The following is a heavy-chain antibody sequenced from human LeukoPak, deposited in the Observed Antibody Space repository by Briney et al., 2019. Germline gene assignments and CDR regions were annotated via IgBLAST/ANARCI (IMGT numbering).Heavy chain of an antibody. D-gene: IGHD4-11*01. Sequence: PSETLSLTCTVSGGSVSSGSYYWSWIRQPLGKGLEWVGYIYYSGSTTYNPSLKSRVTISVDTSKNQFSLQLSSVTAADTAVYYCARMYSNYFDYWGQGSLVTVSS. CDR3: ARMYSNYFDY. CDR1: GGSVSSGSYY. J-gene: IGHJ4*02. V-gene: IGHV4-61*01. CDR2: IYYSGST.